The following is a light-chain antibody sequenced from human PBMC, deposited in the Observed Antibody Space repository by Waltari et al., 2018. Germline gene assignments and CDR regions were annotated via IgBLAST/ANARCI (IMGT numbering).Light chain of an antibody. Sequence: DMQMTQSPASLSASVGDRVTIACQPSQDVINYINWYQQKPGKAPQLLIYDAATLKTGVPSRFSGRQSGTYFTLTISGLQPEDVGTYYYQHSEAFGQGTTVEI. CDR3: QHSEA. CDR1: QDVINY. V-gene: IGKV1-33*01. CDR2: DAA. J-gene: IGKJ1*01.